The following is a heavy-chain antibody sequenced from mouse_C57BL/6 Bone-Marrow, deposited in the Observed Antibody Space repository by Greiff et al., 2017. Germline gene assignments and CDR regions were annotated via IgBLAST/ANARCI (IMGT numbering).Heavy chain of an antibody. J-gene: IGHJ4*01. CDR3: TRPGDY. CDR1: GYTFPDYE. Sequence: QVQLKQSGAELVRPGASVTLSCKASGYTFPDYEMHWVKQTPVHGLEWIGAIDPETGGTAYNQKFKGKAILTADKSYSTAYMELRSLTSEDSAVYYCTRPGDYWGQGTSVTVSS. V-gene: IGHV1-15*01. CDR2: IDPETGGT.